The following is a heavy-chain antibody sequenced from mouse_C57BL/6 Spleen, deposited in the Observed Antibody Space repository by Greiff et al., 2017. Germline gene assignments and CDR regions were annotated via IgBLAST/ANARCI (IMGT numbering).Heavy chain of an antibody. D-gene: IGHD3-3*01. CDR3: ARGGRVFAY. Sequence: QVQLKQPGAELVKPGASVKLSCKASGYTFTSYWMQWVKQRPGQGLEWIGEIDPSDSYTNYNQKFKGKATLTVDTSSSTAYMQLSSLTSEDSAVYYCARGGRVFAYWGQGTLVTVSA. CDR1: GYTFTSYW. V-gene: IGHV1-50*01. J-gene: IGHJ3*01. CDR2: IDPSDSYT.